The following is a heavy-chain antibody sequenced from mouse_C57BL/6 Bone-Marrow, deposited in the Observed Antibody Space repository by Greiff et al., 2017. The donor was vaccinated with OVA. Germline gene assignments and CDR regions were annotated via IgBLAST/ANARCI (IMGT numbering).Heavy chain of an antibody. CDR2: INPNNGGT. D-gene: IGHD1-1*01. J-gene: IGHJ2*01. V-gene: IGHV1-22*01. Sequence: EVQLQESGPELVKPGASVKMSCKASGYTFTDYNMHWVKQSHGKSLEWIGYINPNNGGTSYNQKFKGKATLTVNKSSSTAYMELRSLTSEDSAVYYCARGYGSSLFDYWGQGTTLTVSS. CDR1: GYTFTDYN. CDR3: ARGYGSSLFDY.